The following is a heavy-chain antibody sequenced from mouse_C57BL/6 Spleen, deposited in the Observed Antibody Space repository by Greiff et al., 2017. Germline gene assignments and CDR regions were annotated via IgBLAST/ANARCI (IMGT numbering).Heavy chain of an antibody. CDR2: IYPGDGDT. CDR1: GYAFSSYW. CDR3: ARSTVVHYLDY. V-gene: IGHV1-80*01. D-gene: IGHD1-1*01. J-gene: IGHJ2*01. Sequence: QVQLKQSGAELVKPGASVKISCKASGYAFSSYWMNWVKQRPGKGLEWIGQIYPGDGDTNYNGKFKGKATLTADKSSSTAYMQLSSLTSEDSAVYFCARSTVVHYLDYWGQGTTLTVSS.